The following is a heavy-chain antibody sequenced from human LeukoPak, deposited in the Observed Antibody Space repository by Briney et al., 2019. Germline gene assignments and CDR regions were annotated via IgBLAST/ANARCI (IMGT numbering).Heavy chain of an antibody. J-gene: IGHJ4*02. CDR2: FDPEDGET. V-gene: IGHV1-24*01. Sequence: ASVKVSCKVSGYTLTELSMHWVRQAPGKGLEWMGGFDPEDGETIYAQKFQGRVTMTEDTSTDTAYMELSSLRSEDTAVYYCATDVITFGGVIARDYWGQGTLVTVSS. CDR3: ATDVITFGGVIARDY. D-gene: IGHD3-16*02. CDR1: GYTLTELS.